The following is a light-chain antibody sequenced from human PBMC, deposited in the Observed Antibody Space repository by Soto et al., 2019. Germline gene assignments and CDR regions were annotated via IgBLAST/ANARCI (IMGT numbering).Light chain of an antibody. V-gene: IGKV3-15*01. CDR2: GAS. J-gene: IGKJ1*01. CDR1: QSVSSN. Sequence: EIVMTQSPATLSVSPGERATLSCRASQSVSSNLAWYQQKPGQAPRLLIYGASTRATGIPARFSGSGSGTEFTLTISSLQPEYFAIYFCQQYNNWPPDRTFGQGTKVEIK. CDR3: QQYNNWPPDRT.